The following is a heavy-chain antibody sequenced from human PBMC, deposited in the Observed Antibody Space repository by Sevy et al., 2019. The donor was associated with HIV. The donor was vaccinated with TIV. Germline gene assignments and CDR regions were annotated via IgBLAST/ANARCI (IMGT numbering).Heavy chain of an antibody. CDR3: TRVRGTMSSYYYYGMDV. V-gene: IGHV3-49*03. CDR2: IRSKTYGGTT. CDR1: GFTFGDYA. D-gene: IGHD3-10*01. J-gene: IGHJ6*02. Sequence: GGSLRLSCTASGFTFGDYAMSWCRQAPGKGLEWVGFIRSKTYGGTTEYAASAKGRFTISRDDSKSIAYLQMNSLKTKDTAVYYCTRVRGTMSSYYYYGMDVWGQGTTVTVSS.